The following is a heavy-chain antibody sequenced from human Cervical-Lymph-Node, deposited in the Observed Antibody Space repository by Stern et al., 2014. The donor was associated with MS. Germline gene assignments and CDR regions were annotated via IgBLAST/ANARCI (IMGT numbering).Heavy chain of an antibody. Sequence: QVQLGQSGAEVKGPGASVKVSCKASGYTFSSYYMHWVRQAPGQGLEWMGIINPHGGSTTYAQRFQGRLTLTRDTSTSTVYMGLTSLRSEDTAVYYCALYSGTFYWGQGTLVTVSS. V-gene: IGHV1-46*01. CDR2: INPHGGST. CDR3: ALYSGTFY. CDR1: GYTFSSYY. D-gene: IGHD5-12*01. J-gene: IGHJ4*02.